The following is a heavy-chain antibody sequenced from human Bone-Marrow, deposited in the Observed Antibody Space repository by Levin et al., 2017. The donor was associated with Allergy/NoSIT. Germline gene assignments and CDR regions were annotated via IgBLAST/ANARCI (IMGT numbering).Heavy chain of an antibody. CDR2: ILGDGRI. D-gene: IGHD1/OR15-1a*01. CDR1: GFTVSNSY. Sequence: AGGSLRLSCAASGFTVSNSYMSWVRQAPGKGLECVSSILGDGRIFYADSVKGRFTISRDNSKNTLFLQMHSLTFEDAAVYYCTRDNNGMDVWGQGTTVTVSS. V-gene: IGHV3-53*01. CDR3: TRDNNGMDV. J-gene: IGHJ6*02.